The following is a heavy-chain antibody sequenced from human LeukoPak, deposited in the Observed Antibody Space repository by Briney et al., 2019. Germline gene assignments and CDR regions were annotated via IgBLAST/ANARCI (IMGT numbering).Heavy chain of an antibody. D-gene: IGHD6-13*01. V-gene: IGHV1-2*02. J-gene: IGHJ6*03. CDR3: ARRLSYSSSWYYYYYMDV. CDR2: INPNSGGT. CDR1: GYTFTGYY. Sequence: VASVKVSCKVSGYTFTGYYMHWVRQAPGQGLEWMGWINPNSGGTNYAQKFQGRVTMTRDTSISTAYMELSRLRSDDTAVYYCARRLSYSSSWYYYYYMDVWGKGTTVTVSS.